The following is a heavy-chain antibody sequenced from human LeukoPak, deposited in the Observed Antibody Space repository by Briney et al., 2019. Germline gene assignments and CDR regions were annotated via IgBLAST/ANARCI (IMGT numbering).Heavy chain of an antibody. J-gene: IGHJ4*02. CDR2: ISDSGDTT. V-gene: IGHV3-23*01. CDR3: VKDARRSNGWYFFDH. Sequence: GGSLRLSCAASGFTFSSYEMNWVRQAPGKGLEWVAVISDSGDTTYHADSVKGRFTISRDNSKNTLYLQTNSLRAEDTALYYCVKDARRSNGWYFFDHWGQGTLVTVSS. CDR1: GFTFSSYE. D-gene: IGHD6-19*01.